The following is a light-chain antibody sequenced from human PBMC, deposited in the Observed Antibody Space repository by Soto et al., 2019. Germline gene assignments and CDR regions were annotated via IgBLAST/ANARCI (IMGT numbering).Light chain of an antibody. CDR2: DAS. CDR1: QSITSN. CDR3: QQYNNWPPIT. V-gene: IGKV3-15*01. Sequence: VMTQSPATLSVSPGERATLSCRASQSITSNLAWYQQKPGHPPRLLIFDASVRATGVPARFSGSGSGTEFTLTISTLQSEDFAVYYCQQYNNWPPITFGQGTRLE. J-gene: IGKJ5*01.